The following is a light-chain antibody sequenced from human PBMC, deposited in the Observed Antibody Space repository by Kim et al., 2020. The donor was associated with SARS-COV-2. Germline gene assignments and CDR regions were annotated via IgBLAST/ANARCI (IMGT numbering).Light chain of an antibody. CDR2: GKN. CDR1: SLRRYY. V-gene: IGLV3-19*01. CDR3: QSRDSSGKVV. Sequence: SSELTQDPAVSVALGQTVTITCQGDSLRRYYATWYKQKPGQAPVLVIYGKNNRPSGIPDRISGSSSGNTASLTITGAQAEEEADYYCQSRDSSGKVVFGGGTQLTVL. J-gene: IGLJ2*01.